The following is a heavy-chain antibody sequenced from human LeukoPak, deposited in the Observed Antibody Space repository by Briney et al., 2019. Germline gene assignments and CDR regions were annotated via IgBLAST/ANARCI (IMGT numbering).Heavy chain of an antibody. CDR1: GFTFSSYN. D-gene: IGHD1-1*01. J-gene: IGHJ4*02. CDR2: ISSSTSTI. CDR3: ARGSHTTPGGYFDY. Sequence: GGSLRLSCAASGFTFSSYNMNWVRQAPGKGLEWVSYISSSTSTIFYADSVKGRFTISRDNAKNSLYLQMNSLRVEDTAVYYCARGSHTTPGGYFDYWGQGTLVTVSS. V-gene: IGHV3-48*01.